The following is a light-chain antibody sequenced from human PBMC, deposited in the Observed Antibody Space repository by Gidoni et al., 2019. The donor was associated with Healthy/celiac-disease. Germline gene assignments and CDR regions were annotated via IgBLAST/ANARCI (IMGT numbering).Light chain of an antibody. CDR2: QAS. Sequence: DIQMTQSPSTLSASVGDRVTITCRASQSISSWLAWYQKTPGKAPKLLIYQASSLESGVPSRFSGSGSGTDFTLTIISLQPDDFATYYCQQYNSYSPYTFGHGTKLELK. V-gene: IGKV1-5*03. CDR3: QQYNSYSPYT. J-gene: IGKJ2*01. CDR1: QSISSW.